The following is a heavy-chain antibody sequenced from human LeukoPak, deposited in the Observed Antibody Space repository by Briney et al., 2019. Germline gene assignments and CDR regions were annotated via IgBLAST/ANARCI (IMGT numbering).Heavy chain of an antibody. J-gene: IGHJ4*02. CDR2: IYHSGST. CDR1: GDSISSSNW. V-gene: IGHV4-4*02. D-gene: IGHD3-3*01. CDR3: VRGGSFGYYDFWSGSLKGYFDY. Sequence: TSSETLSLTCAVSGDSISSSNWWSWVRQPPGKGLEWIGEIYHSGSTNYNPSLKSRVTISVDKSKNQFSLKLSSVTAADTAVYYCVRGGSFGYYDFWSGSLKGYFDYWGQGSLVTVSS.